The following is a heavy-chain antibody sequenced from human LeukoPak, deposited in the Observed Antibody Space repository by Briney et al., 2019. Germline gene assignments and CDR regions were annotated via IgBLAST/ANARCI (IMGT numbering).Heavy chain of an antibody. CDR3: ARDGYYDSSGYWTDYYYYMDV. J-gene: IGHJ6*03. V-gene: IGHV3-74*01. CDR1: GFPFSSYA. D-gene: IGHD3-22*01. CDR2: IHGDGDNI. Sequence: GGSLRLSCAASGFPFSSYAMYWVRQAPGKGLVWVARIHGDGDNISYADSVRGRFTISRDNAKDTLYLHVNSLRPEDTAVYYCARDGYYDSSGYWTDYYYYMDVWGKGTTVTVSS.